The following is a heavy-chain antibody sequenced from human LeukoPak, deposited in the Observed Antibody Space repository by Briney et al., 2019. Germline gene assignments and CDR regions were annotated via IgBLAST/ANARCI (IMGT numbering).Heavy chain of an antibody. CDR1: GYTFTGYY. V-gene: IGHV1-2*02. D-gene: IGHD3-10*01. J-gene: IGHJ6*03. CDR3: ARDSGSGSYSPTYYYYMDV. Sequence: ASVKVSCKASGYTFTGYYMHWVRQAPGQGLEWMGWINPNSGGTNYAQKFQGRVTITRDTSISTAYMELSRLRSDDTAVYYCARDSGSGSYSPTYYYYMDVWGKGTTVTVSS. CDR2: INPNSGGT.